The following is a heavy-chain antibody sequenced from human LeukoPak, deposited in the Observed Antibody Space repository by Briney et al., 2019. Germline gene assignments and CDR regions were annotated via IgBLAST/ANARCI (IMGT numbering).Heavy chain of an antibody. CDR2: ITPIIDIA. D-gene: IGHD6-13*01. CDR1: GGTFSSYA. V-gene: IGHV1-69*04. J-gene: IGHJ4*02. Sequence: SVKVSCKASGGTFSSYAISWVRQAPGQGVEWMGTITPIIDIANYAQIFQGRVTITADKSTSTAYMELSTLRSEDTAVYYCARDPAATAGVAAAGSYYFDYWGQGTLVTV. CDR3: ARDPAATAGVAAAGSYYFDY.